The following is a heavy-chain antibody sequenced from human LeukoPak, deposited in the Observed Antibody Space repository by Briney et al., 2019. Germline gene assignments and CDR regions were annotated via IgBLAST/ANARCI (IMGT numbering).Heavy chain of an antibody. Sequence: GGSLRLSCAASGFTFSSYSMNWVRQAPGKGLEWVSSISSSSSYKYYADSVKGRFTISRDNAKNSLYLQMNSLRAEDTAVYYCARDDPYDLGSFDYWGQGTLVTVSS. D-gene: IGHD3-3*01. V-gene: IGHV3-21*01. CDR2: ISSSSSYK. CDR1: GFTFSSYS. J-gene: IGHJ4*02. CDR3: ARDDPYDLGSFDY.